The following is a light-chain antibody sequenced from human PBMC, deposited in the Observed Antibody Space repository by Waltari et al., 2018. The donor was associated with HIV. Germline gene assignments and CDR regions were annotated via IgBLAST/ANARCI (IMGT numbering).Light chain of an antibody. CDR3: QQYGQSQT. J-gene: IGKJ1*01. Sequence: VLTQSPLTLSLSPGERDTLSCRASFHFLCDYIAWYQQKPGQSPRLLIYHASSRATGVPSRFVGSGSGTDFTLTITPLDPDDFAVYYCQQYGQSQTFGQGTRV. CDR1: FHFLCDY. V-gene: IGKV3-20*01. CDR2: HAS.